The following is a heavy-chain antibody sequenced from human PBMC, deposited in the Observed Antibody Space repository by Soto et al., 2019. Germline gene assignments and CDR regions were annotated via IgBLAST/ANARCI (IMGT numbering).Heavy chain of an antibody. J-gene: IGHJ3*01. V-gene: IGHV3-23*01. CDR1: GFPFWTYS. Sequence: EVKLLESGGGLVQPGGSMRLSCEASGFPFWTYSMSWVRQAPRKGLEWVSGISGSGTATYYTDSVKGRFTVSRDNSKDTLFLQMNTLRVEDTAVYYRAKTRLYDNNEYHRDGFDLWGPGTAVTVSS. CDR3: AKTRLYDNNEYHRDGFDL. CDR2: ISGSGTAT. D-gene: IGHD3-22*01.